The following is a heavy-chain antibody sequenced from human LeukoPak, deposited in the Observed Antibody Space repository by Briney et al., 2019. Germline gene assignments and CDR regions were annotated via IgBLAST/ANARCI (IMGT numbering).Heavy chain of an antibody. D-gene: IGHD5-18*01. CDR2: IIPIFGTA. CDR1: GGTFSSYA. V-gene: IGHV1-69*13. J-gene: IGHJ4*02. CDR3: ARDLQDTAMVLGRGFDY. Sequence: SVKVSCKASGGTFSSYAISWVRQAPGQGLEWMGGIIPIFGTANYAQKFQGRVTITADESTSTAYMELSSLRSEDTAVYYCARDLQDTAMVLGRGFDYWGEGTLVTVSS.